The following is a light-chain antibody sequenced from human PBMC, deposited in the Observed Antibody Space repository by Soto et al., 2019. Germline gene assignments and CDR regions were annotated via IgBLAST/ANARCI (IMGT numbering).Light chain of an antibody. J-gene: IGKJ4*01. Sequence: DIQMTQSPSSLSASVGDRVTITCRASQSISSYLNWYQQKPGKAPKLLIYAASSLQSGVPSRFRGSGSGTDFTLTISSLLPEDFATYYCQQSYSTLLTFGGGTKVEIK. CDR1: QSISSY. V-gene: IGKV1-39*01. CDR3: QQSYSTLLT. CDR2: AAS.